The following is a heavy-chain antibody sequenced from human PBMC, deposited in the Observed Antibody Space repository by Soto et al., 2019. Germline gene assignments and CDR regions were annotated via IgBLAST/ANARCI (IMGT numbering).Heavy chain of an antibody. Sequence: QVQLVQSGAEVKKPGSSVRVACQASGDIFNRYTISWVRQAPGLGLEWMGRLIPVVGGPNYAEKFRGRVTITADKATTSVYLEVRSLRSDDTATYYCAGAECSGGSWYASWGQGTLVTVSS. J-gene: IGHJ5*02. CDR1: GDIFNRYT. CDR3: AGAECSGGSWYAS. V-gene: IGHV1-69*02. CDR2: LIPVVGGP. D-gene: IGHD2-15*01.